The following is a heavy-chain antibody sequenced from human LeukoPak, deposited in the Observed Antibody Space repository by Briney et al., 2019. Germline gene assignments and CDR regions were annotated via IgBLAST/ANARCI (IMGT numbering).Heavy chain of an antibody. J-gene: IGHJ4*02. CDR2: IYYSGST. CDR1: GGSISSYY. CDR3: ARRAVAGYFDY. V-gene: IGHV4-59*01. D-gene: IGHD6-19*01. Sequence: PSETLSLTCTVSGGSISSYYWSWIRQPPGKGLEWIGYIYYSGSTNYNPSPKSRVTISVDTSKNQFSLKLSSVTAADTAVYYCARRAVAGYFDYWGQGTLVTVSS.